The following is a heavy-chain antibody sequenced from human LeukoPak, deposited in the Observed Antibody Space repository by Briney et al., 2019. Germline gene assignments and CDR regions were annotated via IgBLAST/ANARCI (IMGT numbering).Heavy chain of an antibody. V-gene: IGHV3-21*01. CDR2: ITISNSST. J-gene: IGHJ4*02. CDR3: APAGGISTWYFDY. CDR1: GFTFSGYS. D-gene: IGHD1-26*01. Sequence: KPGGSLRLSCAASGFTFSGYSMTWVRQGPGKGLEWVSSITISNSSTYYADSVKGRFTISRDNAKNSLYLHMDSLRAEDTAVYYCAPAGGISTWYFDYWGQGTLVTVSS.